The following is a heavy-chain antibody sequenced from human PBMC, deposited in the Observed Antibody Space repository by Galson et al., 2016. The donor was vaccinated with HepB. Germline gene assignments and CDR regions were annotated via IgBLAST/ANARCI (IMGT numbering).Heavy chain of an antibody. J-gene: IGHJ4*02. CDR3: ARSSVMTYFDY. Sequence: IHYNPSLKSRITLSVDTSKNQFSLNLNSVTAADTAVYYCARSSVMTYFDYWGQGTLVTVSS. CDR2: I. V-gene: IGHV4-31*02. D-gene: IGHD3-10*01.